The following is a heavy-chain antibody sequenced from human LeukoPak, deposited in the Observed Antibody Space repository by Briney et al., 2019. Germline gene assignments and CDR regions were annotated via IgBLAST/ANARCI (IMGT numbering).Heavy chain of an antibody. CDR1: GFTFSSYA. CDR2: ISGSGGST. D-gene: IGHD4-23*01. V-gene: IGHV3-23*01. J-gene: IGHJ3*02. Sequence: PGGSLRLSCAASGFTFSSYAMSWVRQAPGKGLEWVSAISGSGGSTYYADSVKGRFTISRDNSKNTLYLQMNSLRAEDTAVYYCAKESWRNYGGLLGAFDIWGQGTMVTVSS. CDR3: AKESWRNYGGLLGAFDI.